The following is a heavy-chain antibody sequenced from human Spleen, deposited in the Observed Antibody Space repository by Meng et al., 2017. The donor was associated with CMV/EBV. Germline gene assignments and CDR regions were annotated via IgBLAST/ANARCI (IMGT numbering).Heavy chain of an antibody. V-gene: IGHV4-4*02. CDR1: GASITTAKW. CDR3: ARVREHTSLGNYWFDP. D-gene: IGHD3-16*01. CDR2: IDHSGNS. J-gene: IGHJ5*02. Sequence: SGASITTAKWWTWVRHPPGKGLEWVGEIDHSGNSNSNPSLKSRLTLSLDTSKNHLSLRMTSVTAEDTAIYYCARVREHTSLGNYWFDPWGQGTLVTVSS.